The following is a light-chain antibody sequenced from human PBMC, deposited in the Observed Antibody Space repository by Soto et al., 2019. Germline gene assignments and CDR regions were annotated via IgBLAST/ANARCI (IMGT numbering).Light chain of an antibody. CDR3: QQSYSAPLP. Sequence: DIQMTQSPSPLSASVGDRVTITCRASQSISSYLNWYQQKPGKAPKLLIYAAASLQSGVPSRFSGSGSGTDFTLTISNLQPEDFATYYCQQSYSAPLPFGGGTKVEIK. V-gene: IGKV1-39*01. CDR1: QSISSY. J-gene: IGKJ4*01. CDR2: AAA.